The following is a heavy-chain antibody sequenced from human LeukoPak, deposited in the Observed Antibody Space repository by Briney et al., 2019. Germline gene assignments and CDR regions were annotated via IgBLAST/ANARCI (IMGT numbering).Heavy chain of an antibody. D-gene: IGHD6-19*01. CDR2: IYYSGST. J-gene: IGHJ4*02. CDR1: GGSISSYY. V-gene: IGHV4-59*08. Sequence: SETLSLTCTVSGGSISSYYWSWIRQPPGKGLEWIGYIYYSGSTNYNPSLKSRVTISVDTSKNHFSLKLSSVTAADTAVYYCARLKAGDSSGWYPSFDYWGQGTLVTVSS. CDR3: ARLKAGDSSGWYPSFDY.